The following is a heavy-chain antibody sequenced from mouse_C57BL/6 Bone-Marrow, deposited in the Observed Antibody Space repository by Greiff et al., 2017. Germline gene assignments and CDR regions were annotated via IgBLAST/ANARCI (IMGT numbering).Heavy chain of an antibody. CDR2: IYPGGGYT. J-gene: IGHJ1*03. CDR3: ARSRYFDV. V-gene: IGHV1-63*01. Sequence: VQVVESGAELVRPGTSVKMSCKASGYTFTNYWIGWAKQRPGHGLEWIGDIYPGGGYTNYNEKFKGKATLTADKSSSTAYMQFSSLTSEDSAIYYCARSRYFDVWGTGTTVTVSS. CDR1: GYTFTNYW.